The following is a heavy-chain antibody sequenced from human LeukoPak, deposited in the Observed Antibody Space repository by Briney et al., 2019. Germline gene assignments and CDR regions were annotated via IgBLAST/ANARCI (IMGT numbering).Heavy chain of an antibody. J-gene: IGHJ4*02. D-gene: IGHD3-22*01. CDR2: IGTLGDT. CDR3: ARGRNSNYYDSSDYYPY. Sequence: GGSLRLSCAASGFTFSNYDMHWVRQATGKGLEWVSAIGTLGDTDYPDSVKGRFTISRENAKNSVYLQMNNLRAGDTAVYDCARGRNSNYYDSSDYYPYWGQGTLVTVSS. CDR1: GFTFSNYD. V-gene: IGHV3-13*01.